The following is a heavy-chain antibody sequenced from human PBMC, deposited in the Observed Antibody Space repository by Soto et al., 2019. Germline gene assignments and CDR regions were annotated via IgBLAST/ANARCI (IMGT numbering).Heavy chain of an antibody. CDR2: IDSSTKYT. CDR1: GFTFRDYY. Sequence: QVQLVESGGGLVRPGGSLRLSCEASGFTFRDYYRTWFRQAPGKGLEWLSYIDSSTKYTNYADSVKGRFTISRDNAKNSLYLQMTSLRADDAAVYYCAREYYYTMDVRGQGTMVTVSS. CDR3: AREYYYTMDV. J-gene: IGHJ6*02. V-gene: IGHV3-11*05.